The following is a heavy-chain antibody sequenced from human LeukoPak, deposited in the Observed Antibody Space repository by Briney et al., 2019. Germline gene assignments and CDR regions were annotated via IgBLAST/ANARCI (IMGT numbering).Heavy chain of an antibody. Sequence: GGSLRLSCAASGFTFNSYAMSWVRQAPGKGLEWVSSISGTGSTTYYADSVKGRFAISRDNSESTLYMQMNNLRAEDTAMYYCAKFPKRGHCSSGSCLFDYWAQGTLVTVSS. CDR2: ISGTGSTT. J-gene: IGHJ4*02. D-gene: IGHD2-15*01. CDR1: GFTFNSYA. V-gene: IGHV3-23*01. CDR3: AKFPKRGHCSSGSCLFDY.